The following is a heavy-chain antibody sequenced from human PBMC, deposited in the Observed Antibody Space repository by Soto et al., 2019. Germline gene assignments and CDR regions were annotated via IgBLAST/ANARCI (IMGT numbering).Heavy chain of an antibody. Sequence: SETLSLTCTVSGGSISSYYWSWIRQPPGKGLEWIGYIYYSGSTNYNPSLKSRVTISVDTSKNQFSLKLSSVTAADTAVYYCARVVGYCSSTSCYVFDYWGQGTLVTVSS. D-gene: IGHD2-2*01. CDR2: IYYSGST. CDR3: ARVVGYCSSTSCYVFDY. V-gene: IGHV4-59*01. J-gene: IGHJ4*02. CDR1: GGSISSYY.